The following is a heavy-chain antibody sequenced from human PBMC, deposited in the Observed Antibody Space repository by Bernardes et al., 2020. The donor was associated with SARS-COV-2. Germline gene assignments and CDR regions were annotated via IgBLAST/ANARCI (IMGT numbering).Heavy chain of an antibody. V-gene: IGHV3-21*01. CDR3: ARDQWRPDYYYGLDV. CDR1: GFTFRRYT. J-gene: IGHJ6*02. CDR2: ISSSSRFI. Sequence: VSLRISCVASGFTFRRYTMNWVRQAPGKGLEWVSSISSSSRFISYTDAVKGRFTISRDNAKNSLYLQVNSLRAEDSAVYYCARDQWRPDYYYGLDVWGQGTKVTVS. D-gene: IGHD6-19*01.